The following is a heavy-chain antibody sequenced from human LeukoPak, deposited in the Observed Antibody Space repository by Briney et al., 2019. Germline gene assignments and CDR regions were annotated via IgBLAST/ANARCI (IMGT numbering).Heavy chain of an antibody. Sequence: SGGSLRLSCAASGFMFSSNWMSWVRLAPGKGLEWVASISSSSNYMRYADSMKGRVTISRDNAKNSLYLQMDSLRVDDTAVYYCARPLQGSYAMDVWGLGTTVIVSS. CDR1: GFMFSSNW. J-gene: IGHJ6*02. CDR3: ARPLQGSYAMDV. V-gene: IGHV3-21*06. CDR2: ISSSSNYM.